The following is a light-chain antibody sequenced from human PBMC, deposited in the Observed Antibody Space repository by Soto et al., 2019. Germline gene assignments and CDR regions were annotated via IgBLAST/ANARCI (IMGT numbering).Light chain of an antibody. J-gene: IGKJ1*01. CDR1: QDIRND. Sequence: DIQMTQSPSSLSASVGDRVTITCRASQDIRNDLGWFQQKPGRAPKRLIYDAFTLQSGVPSRFSGSGSGTEFTLTISSLQSEDFETYYCLQHNTYPVTFGQGTTVEIK. CDR2: DAF. CDR3: LQHNTYPVT. V-gene: IGKV1-17*01.